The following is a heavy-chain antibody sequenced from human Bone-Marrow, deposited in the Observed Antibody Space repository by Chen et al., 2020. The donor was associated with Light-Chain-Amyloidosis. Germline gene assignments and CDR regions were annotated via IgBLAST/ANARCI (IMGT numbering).Heavy chain of an antibody. V-gene: IGHV4-31*03. D-gene: IGHD4-4*01. Sequence: QVQLQESGPGLVKPSQTLSLTCTVSGDSLDRGHYYWSWIRQHPGKGLEWIGYIYFSVNTYYNPSLQSRVTISLDTFNNQFSLRLSSVTAADTAVYYCARADYIDRSFDYWGQGILVTVSS. J-gene: IGHJ4*02. CDR3: ARADYIDRSFDY. CDR1: GDSLDRGHYY. CDR2: IYFSVNT.